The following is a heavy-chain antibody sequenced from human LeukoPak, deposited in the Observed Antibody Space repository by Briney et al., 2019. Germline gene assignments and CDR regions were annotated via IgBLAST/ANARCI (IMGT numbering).Heavy chain of an antibody. D-gene: IGHD3-10*01. V-gene: IGHV4-39*01. CDR2: IYFSGST. CDR3: ARHGSGRDAGLDY. CDR1: GGSISSRTYS. Sequence: SETLFLTCTVSGGSISSRTYSWGWIRQPPGKGLEWIGTIYFSGSTYYNPSLKSRVTISVDTSNNQFSLKLSSLTAADTAVYYCARHGSGRDAGLDYWGQGTLVTVSA. J-gene: IGHJ4*02.